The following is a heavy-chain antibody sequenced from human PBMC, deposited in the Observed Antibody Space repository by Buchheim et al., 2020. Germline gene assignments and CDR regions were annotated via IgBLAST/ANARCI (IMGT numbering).Heavy chain of an antibody. CDR2: ITPISGTA. Sequence: QVQLVQSGAEVKKPGSSVRVSCKASGGTFYYAISWVRQAPGQGLEWMGGITPISGTANYAQKLQGRLTITADESTSTGDMELSSLRAEDTAVYYCARDPIAAADHYYYYYGMDVWGQGTT. CDR1: GGTFYYA. J-gene: IGHJ6*02. V-gene: IGHV1-69*01. CDR3: ARDPIAAADHYYYYYGMDV. D-gene: IGHD6-13*01.